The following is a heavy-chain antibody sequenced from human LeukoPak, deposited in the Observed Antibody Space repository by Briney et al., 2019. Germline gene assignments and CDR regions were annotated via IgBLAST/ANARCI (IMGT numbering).Heavy chain of an antibody. J-gene: IGHJ4*02. D-gene: IGHD3-16*01. CDR1: DESISDYY. Sequence: PSETLSLTCTASDESISDYYRGWIRQPPGKGLEWIGYFYNSGRSTYNPSLKSRVTISADTSKNHFSLKLNSVTTADTAVYYCTRGAGWLIDYWGQGILVTVSS. CDR2: FYNSGRS. V-gene: IGHV4-59*01. CDR3: TRGAGWLIDY.